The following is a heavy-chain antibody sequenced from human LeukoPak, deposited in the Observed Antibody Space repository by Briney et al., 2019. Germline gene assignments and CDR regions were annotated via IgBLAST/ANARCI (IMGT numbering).Heavy chain of an antibody. CDR3: ARDGCSSTTNCDENNWFDP. Sequence: ASVKDSCKASGYTFSHYYMHWVRQAPGQGLEWMGVIKPIGGSTRYAQKFQGRVTMTRDMSTSTVDMELSSLRSEDTAVYYCARDGCSSTTNCDENNWFDPWGQGTLVIVSS. V-gene: IGHV1-46*01. J-gene: IGHJ5*02. CDR2: IKPIGGST. D-gene: IGHD2/OR15-2a*01. CDR1: GYTFSHYY.